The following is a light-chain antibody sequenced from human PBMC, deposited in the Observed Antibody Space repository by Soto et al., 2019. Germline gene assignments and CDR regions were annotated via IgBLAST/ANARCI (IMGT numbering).Light chain of an antibody. CDR3: QQYYSTPWT. CDR1: QSVLYSSNNKNY. V-gene: IGKV4-1*01. J-gene: IGKJ1*01. CDR2: WAS. Sequence: DIVMTQSPDSLAVSLGERATINCKSSQSVLYSSNNKNYLAWYQQKPVQPAKLLIYWASTRESGVPDRFSGSGSWTDFTLPISSLQADDVAVHYCQQYYSTPWTFGQGTKVEIK.